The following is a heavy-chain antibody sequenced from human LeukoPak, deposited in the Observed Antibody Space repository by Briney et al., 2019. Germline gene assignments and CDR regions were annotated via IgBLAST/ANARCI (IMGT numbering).Heavy chain of an antibody. Sequence: PGRSLRLSCAASGFTFSSYAMSWVRQAPGKGLKWVSGINNSGGRTHYADPVKGRFTISRDNSKNTLYLQMNSLRAEDTAVYYCAKDPAFSYWGQGTLVTVSS. V-gene: IGHV3-23*01. CDR2: INNSGGRT. CDR1: GFTFSSYA. CDR3: AKDPAFSY. J-gene: IGHJ4*02. D-gene: IGHD2-2*01.